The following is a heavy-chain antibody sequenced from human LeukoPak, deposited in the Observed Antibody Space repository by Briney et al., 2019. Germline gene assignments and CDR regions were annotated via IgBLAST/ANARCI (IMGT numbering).Heavy chain of an antibody. CDR3: ARDFYGSGSYHWFDP. Sequence: GGSLRLSCAAPGFTFDDYGMSWVRQAPGKGLEWVSGINWNGGSTGYADSVKGRFTISRDNAKNSLYLQMNSLRAEDTALYHCARDFYGSGSYHWFDPWGQGTLVTVSS. J-gene: IGHJ5*02. D-gene: IGHD3-10*01. CDR2: INWNGGST. V-gene: IGHV3-20*01. CDR1: GFTFDDYG.